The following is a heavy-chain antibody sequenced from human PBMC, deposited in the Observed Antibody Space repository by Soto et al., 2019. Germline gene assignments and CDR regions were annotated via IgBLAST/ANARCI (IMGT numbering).Heavy chain of an antibody. CDR1: GGTFSSYA. Sequence: SVKVSCKASGGTFSSYAISWVRQAPGQGLEWMGGIIPIFGTANYAQKFQGRVTITADESTSTAYMELSSLRSEDTAVYYCAREGLRDTAMVKYYFDYWGQGTLVTVSS. CDR2: IIPIFGTA. CDR3: AREGLRDTAMVKYYFDY. J-gene: IGHJ4*02. D-gene: IGHD5-18*01. V-gene: IGHV1-69*13.